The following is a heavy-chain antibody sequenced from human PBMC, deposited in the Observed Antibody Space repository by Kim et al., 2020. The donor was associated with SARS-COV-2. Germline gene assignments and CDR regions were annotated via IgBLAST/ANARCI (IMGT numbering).Heavy chain of an antibody. D-gene: IGHD3-10*01. CDR2: IYPGDSDT. CDR1: GYRFTSYW. V-gene: IGHV5-51*01. CDR3: ARAYGAGSYGYLNY. Sequence: GESLKISCKGSGYRFTSYWIGWVRQMPGKGLEWMGVIYPGDSDTRYSPSFQGQVTISVDHSLSTAYLQWSSLEASDTAMYYCARAYGAGSYGYLNYWGQGTLVTVSS. J-gene: IGHJ4*02.